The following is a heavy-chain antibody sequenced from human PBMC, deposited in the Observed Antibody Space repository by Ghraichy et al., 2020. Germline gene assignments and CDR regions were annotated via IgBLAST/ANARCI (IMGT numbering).Heavy chain of an antibody. J-gene: IGHJ5*02. D-gene: IGHD3-3*01. CDR1: GGSISSYY. Sequence: ESLNISCTVSGGSISSYYWSWIRQPAGKGLEWIGRIYTSGSTNYNPSLKSRVTMSVDTSKNQFSLKLSSVTAADTAVYYCARDKMASRDFWSGLNWFDPWGQGTLVTVSS. CDR3: ARDKMASRDFWSGLNWFDP. V-gene: IGHV4-4*07. CDR2: IYTSGST.